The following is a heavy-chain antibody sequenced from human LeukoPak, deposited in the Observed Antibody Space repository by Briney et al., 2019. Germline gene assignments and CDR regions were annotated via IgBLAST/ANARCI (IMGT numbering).Heavy chain of an antibody. J-gene: IGHJ4*02. D-gene: IGHD5-24*01. Sequence: PSVTLSLTCTVSSGSISTSNYYWSWIRQPPGKGLEWIGYVYYSGSTNYNPSLKSRVTISVDTSKNQFSLRLSSVTAADTAVYYCTRERRDGYKVYFDYWGQGTLVTVSS. CDR3: TRERRDGYKVYFDY. CDR1: SGSISTSNYY. CDR2: VYYSGST. V-gene: IGHV4-61*01.